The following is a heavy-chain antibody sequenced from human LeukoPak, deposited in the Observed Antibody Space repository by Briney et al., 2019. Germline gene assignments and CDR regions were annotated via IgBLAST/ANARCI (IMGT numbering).Heavy chain of an antibody. CDR1: GFTFSSCA. D-gene: IGHD6-19*01. V-gene: IGHV3-30*04. J-gene: IGHJ4*02. Sequence: GGSLRLSCAASGFTFSSCAIHWVRQGPGKGLEWVAVISHDGTNKYYADSVKGRFTISRDKSKNTLYLQMNSLRAEDTAVYYCARGAGWYLNYFEYWGQGTLVTGAS. CDR2: ISHDGTNK. CDR3: ARGAGWYLNYFEY.